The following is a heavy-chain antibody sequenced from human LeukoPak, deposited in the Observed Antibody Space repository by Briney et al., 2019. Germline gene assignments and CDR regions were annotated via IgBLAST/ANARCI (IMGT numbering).Heavy chain of an antibody. V-gene: IGHV4-59*08. CDR2: IYHSGST. CDR3: ATLVGFCRGGSCYVEAFDI. J-gene: IGHJ3*02. D-gene: IGHD2-15*01. CDR1: GGSISNDY. Sequence: SETLSLTCTVSGGSISNDYWSWIRQPPGKGLEWIGYIYHSGSTNYNPSLKSRVTVSVDTSKNQFSLKLSSVTAADTAVYYCATLVGFCRGGSCYVEAFDIWGQGTMVTVSS.